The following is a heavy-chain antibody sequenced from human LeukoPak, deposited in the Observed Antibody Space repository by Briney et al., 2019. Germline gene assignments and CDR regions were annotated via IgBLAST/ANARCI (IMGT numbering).Heavy chain of an antibody. CDR2: INPGGGTT. CDR3: ARQAVSRFLEWSLLDLGYYGMDV. V-gene: IGHV1-46*01. J-gene: IGHJ6*02. D-gene: IGHD3-3*01. Sequence: ASVKVSCKASGYTFITYYIHWVRQAPGQGLEWMGLINPGGGTTIYSQKFQDRVTVTRDTSKNQFSLKLSSVTAADTAVYYCARQAVSRFLEWSLLDLGYYGMDVWGQGTTVTVSS. CDR1: GYTFITYY.